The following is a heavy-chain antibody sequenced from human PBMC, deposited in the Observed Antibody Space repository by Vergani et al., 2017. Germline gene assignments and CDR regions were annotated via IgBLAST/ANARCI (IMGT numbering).Heavy chain of an antibody. CDR1: GDSISSGVYY. J-gene: IGHJ4*02. CDR2: IYYSGST. CDR3: ASKPTGTSWYSVKYYFDF. V-gene: IGHV4-30-4*01. Sequence: QVQLQESGPGLVKPSQTLSLTCSVSGDSISSGVYYWNWIRQHPGKGLEWIGYIYYSGSTYYNPSLKSRLTMSVDTSKNQFSLELSSVTASDTAMYYCASKPTGTSWYSVKYYFDFWGQGTLVAVSS. D-gene: IGHD6-13*01.